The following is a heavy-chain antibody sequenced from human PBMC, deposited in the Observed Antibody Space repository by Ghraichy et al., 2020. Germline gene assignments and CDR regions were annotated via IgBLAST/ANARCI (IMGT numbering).Heavy chain of an antibody. J-gene: IGHJ4*02. V-gene: IGHV4-59*01. CDR1: GGSISNYY. CDR2: VHGSGST. D-gene: IGHD5-18*01. CDR3: ASGTGWLQTY. Sequence: LRLSCTVSGGSISNYYCNWFRQPPGKGLEWIGYVHGSGSTKYHPSLESRVTVSSDTAKNEFSLSLTSMTPADTAVYYCASGTGWLQTYWGQGTLVTVSS.